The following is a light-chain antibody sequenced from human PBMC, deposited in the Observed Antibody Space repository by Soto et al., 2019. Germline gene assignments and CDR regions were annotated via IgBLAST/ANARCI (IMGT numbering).Light chain of an antibody. J-gene: IGKJ4*01. CDR2: DAS. Sequence: TQSPSTLSASIGDRVNLNCRASQSVDSRLAWYQQRPGQAPRLLIYDASTRATGIPDRFSGSGSGTDFTLTISRLEPEDFAVYFCQQYARSPLAVGGGTKVDIK. V-gene: IGKV3-20*01. CDR1: QSVDSR. CDR3: QQYARSPLA.